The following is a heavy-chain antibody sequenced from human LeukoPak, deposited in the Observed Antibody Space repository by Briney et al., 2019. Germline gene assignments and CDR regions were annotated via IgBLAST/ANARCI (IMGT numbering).Heavy chain of an antibody. CDR3: ARLEDCSSTSCEDY. Sequence: SETLSLTCTVSGGSISSSSYYWGWIRQPPGKGLEWIGSIYYSGSTYYNPSLKSRVTISVDTSKNQFSLKLSSVTAADTAVYYCARLEDCSSTSCEDYWGQGTLVTVSS. CDR2: IYYSGST. CDR1: GGSISSSSYY. V-gene: IGHV4-39*01. J-gene: IGHJ4*02. D-gene: IGHD2-2*01.